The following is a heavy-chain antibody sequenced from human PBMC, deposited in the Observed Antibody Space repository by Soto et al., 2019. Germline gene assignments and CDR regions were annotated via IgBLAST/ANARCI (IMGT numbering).Heavy chain of an antibody. CDR3: ARAYGGNPALFDP. CDR2: IYTGGST. V-gene: IGHV3-53*01. Sequence: LSLTCIVYGGSISSYYMSWVRQAPGKGLEWVSVIYTGGSTYYADSVKGRFTFSRDNSKNTLYLQMNSLRAEDTAVYYCARAYGGNPALFDPWGQGTLVTVSS. CDR1: GGSISSYY. D-gene: IGHD4-17*01. J-gene: IGHJ5*02.